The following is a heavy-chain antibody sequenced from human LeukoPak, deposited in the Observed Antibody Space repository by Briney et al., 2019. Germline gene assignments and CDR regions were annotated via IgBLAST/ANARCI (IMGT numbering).Heavy chain of an antibody. D-gene: IGHD3-10*01. CDR3: ASVRRGFGESSKYYSYYYMDV. V-gene: IGHV4-38-2*02. CDR2: IYYSGST. Sequence: SETLSLTCTVSGYSISSGYYWGWIRQPPGKGLEWIGNIYYSGSTYFNPSLKSRVTISVDTSKNQFSLKLSAVTAADTAVYYCASVRRGFGESSKYYSYYYMDVWGNGTTVTISS. J-gene: IGHJ6*03. CDR1: GYSISSGYY.